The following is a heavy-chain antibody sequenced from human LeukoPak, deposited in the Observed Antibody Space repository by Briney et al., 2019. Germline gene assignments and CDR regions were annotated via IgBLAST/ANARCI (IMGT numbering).Heavy chain of an antibody. V-gene: IGHV1-46*01. J-gene: IGHJ4*02. Sequence: ASVKVSCKASGYSFTNYFIHWVRQAPGQGLEWVGVINPSGRGTNYAQKFQGRVTMTTDTSTSTVYMELSSLRSEDTAVYYCAGDLDSSNSIDYWGQGTLVTVSS. CDR2: INPSGRGT. CDR3: AGDLDSSNSIDY. D-gene: IGHD2-2*01. CDR1: GYSFTNYF.